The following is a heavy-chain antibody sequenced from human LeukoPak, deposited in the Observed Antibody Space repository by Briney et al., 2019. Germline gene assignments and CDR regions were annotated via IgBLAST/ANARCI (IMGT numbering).Heavy chain of an antibody. CDR3: ARDATIAAPLMS. CDR2: IFHGVTT. J-gene: IGHJ4*02. V-gene: IGHV4-39*07. Sequence: SETLSLTCSVSGASISSSSYYWGWIRQPPGEGLEWIGNIFHGVTTFYNPSLMNRVAISVDTSKNQFSLKLTSVTAADMCVYYCARDATIAAPLMSWGQGTLVIVSS. D-gene: IGHD6-13*01. CDR1: GASISSSSYY.